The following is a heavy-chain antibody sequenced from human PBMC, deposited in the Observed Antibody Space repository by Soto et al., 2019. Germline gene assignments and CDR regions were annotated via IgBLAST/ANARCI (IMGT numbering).Heavy chain of an antibody. CDR2: IIPIFGSA. V-gene: IGHV1-69*13. CDR3: ARSTPPIVVVPAAIFGGEEDYYYYYGMDV. D-gene: IGHD2-2*01. CDR1: GGTFSMYA. J-gene: IGHJ6*02. Sequence: SVKVSCKASGGTFSMYAISCVRQSALQWLDGMGGIIPIFGSANYAQKFQGRVTITADESTSTAYMELSSLRSEDTAVYYCARSTPPIVVVPAAIFGGEEDYYYYYGMDVWGQGTTVTVSS.